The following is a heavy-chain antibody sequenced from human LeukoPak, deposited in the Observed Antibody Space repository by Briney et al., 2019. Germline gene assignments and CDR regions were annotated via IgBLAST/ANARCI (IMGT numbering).Heavy chain of an antibody. CDR2: MNPNSGNT. J-gene: IGHJ6*02. Sequence: ASEKVSCKASGYTFTSYDINWVRQATGQGLEWMGWMNPNSGNTGYAQKFQGRVTMTRNTSISTAYMELSSLRSEDTAVYYCATPRGVVLGMDVWGQGTTVTVSS. CDR1: GYTFTSYD. D-gene: IGHD2-2*01. CDR3: ATPRGVVLGMDV. V-gene: IGHV1-8*01.